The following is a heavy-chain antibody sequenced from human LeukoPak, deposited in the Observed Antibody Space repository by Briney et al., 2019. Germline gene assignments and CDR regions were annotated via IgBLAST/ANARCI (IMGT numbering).Heavy chain of an antibody. J-gene: IGHJ4*02. Sequence: GGSLRLSCAASGFTFNNAWMSWVRQAPGKGLEWVGRIKNKTDGGTTDYAAPVKGRFTISRDDSKNTLFLQMNSLKTEDTAVYYCTTPFPRYYDSSGYCHWAQGTLVTVSS. D-gene: IGHD3-22*01. CDR3: TTPFPRYYDSSGYCH. CDR1: GFTFNNAW. CDR2: IKNKTDGGTT. V-gene: IGHV3-15*01.